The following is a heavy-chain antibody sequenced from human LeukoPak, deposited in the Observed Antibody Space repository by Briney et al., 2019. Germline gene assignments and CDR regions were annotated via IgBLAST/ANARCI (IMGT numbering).Heavy chain of an antibody. Sequence: GGSLGLSCAASGNYWMHWVRQAPGKGLVWVSHINSDGSWTSYADSVKGRFTISKDNAKNTVYLLMNNLRAEDTAVYYCVSFYETYWGRGTLVTVSS. J-gene: IGHJ4*02. CDR1: GNYW. CDR2: INSDGSWT. V-gene: IGHV3-74*01. CDR3: VSFYETY. D-gene: IGHD2-2*01.